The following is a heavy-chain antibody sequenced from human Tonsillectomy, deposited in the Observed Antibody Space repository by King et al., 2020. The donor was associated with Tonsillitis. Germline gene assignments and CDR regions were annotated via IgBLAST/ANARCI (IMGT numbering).Heavy chain of an antibody. CDR2: IYYSGST. Sequence: QLQLQESGPGLVKPSETLSLTCTVSGGSISSSSYYWGWIRQPPGEGLEWIGSIYYSGSTYYHPSLKSRVTMSVDKSNNQFSLKLSSVTAADTAVYYCARGSRLGIYYFAYWGQGALVTVSS. D-gene: IGHD3-22*01. CDR1: GGSISSSSYY. V-gene: IGHV4-39*01. J-gene: IGHJ4*02. CDR3: ARGSRLGIYYFAY.